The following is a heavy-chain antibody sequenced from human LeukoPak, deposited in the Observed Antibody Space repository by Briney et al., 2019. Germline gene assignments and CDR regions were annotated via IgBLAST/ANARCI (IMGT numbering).Heavy chain of an antibody. J-gene: IGHJ4*02. Sequence: ASVKVSCKASGYTFTTYGISWVRQAPGQGLEWMGWISAYNGDTNYAQRLQGRVNMTTDTSTSTAYMELRSLRSDDTAVYYCARSPTSDWVAYFDFWGQGTLVTVSS. D-gene: IGHD2-21*02. CDR3: ARSPTSDWVAYFDF. CDR2: ISAYNGDT. V-gene: IGHV1-18*01. CDR1: GYTFTTYG.